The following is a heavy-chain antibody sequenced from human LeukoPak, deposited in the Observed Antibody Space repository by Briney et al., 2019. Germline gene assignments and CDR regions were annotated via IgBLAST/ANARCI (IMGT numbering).Heavy chain of an antibody. D-gene: IGHD3-10*01. J-gene: IGHJ3*02. CDR3: ARVQRDGSGLGDAFDI. Sequence: PSETLSLTCTVSGGSISSYYWSWIRQPPGKGLEWIGYIYYSGSTNYNPSLKSRVTISVDTSKNQFSLKLSSVTAADTAVYYCARVQRDGSGLGDAFDIRGQGTMVTVSS. CDR2: IYYSGST. CDR1: GGSISSYY. V-gene: IGHV4-59*01.